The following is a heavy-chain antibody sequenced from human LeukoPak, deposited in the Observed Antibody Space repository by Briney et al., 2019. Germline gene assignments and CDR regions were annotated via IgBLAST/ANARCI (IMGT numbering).Heavy chain of an antibody. V-gene: IGHV3-7*01. CDR2: IKHDGNEK. Sequence: PGGSLRLSCVDSIFSLGNYWMAWVRQAPGKGLEWVANIKHDGNEKYYVDSVRGRFTIARDNAENSLYLQMNSLRAEDTAIYFCARHMPAVGATPFDYWGQGTLVTVSS. CDR3: ARHMPAVGATPFDY. J-gene: IGHJ4*02. D-gene: IGHD1-26*01. CDR1: IFSLGNYW.